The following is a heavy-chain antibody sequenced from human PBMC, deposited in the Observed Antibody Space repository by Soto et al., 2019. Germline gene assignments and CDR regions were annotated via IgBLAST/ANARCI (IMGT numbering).Heavy chain of an antibody. Sequence: GGSLRLSCAASGFTFSSYSINWVRQAPGKGLEWVSSISSSSSYIYYADSVKGRFTISRDNAKNSLYLQMNSLRAEDTAVYYCAGPTRHRSDPVIGYWGQATLVTVSS. J-gene: IGHJ4*02. V-gene: IGHV3-21*01. CDR2: ISSSSSYI. CDR3: AGPTRHRSDPVIGY. D-gene: IGHD2-21*01. CDR1: GFTFSSYS.